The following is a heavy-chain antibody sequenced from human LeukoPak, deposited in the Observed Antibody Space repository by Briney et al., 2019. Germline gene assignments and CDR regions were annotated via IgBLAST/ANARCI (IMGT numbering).Heavy chain of an antibody. Sequence: SETLSLTCTVSGGSISSGSYYWSWIRQPAGKGLEWFGRIYSSRSTNYNPSLKSRVTISVDTSKNQFSMKLSSVTAADTAVYYCARERLVDYYGSGSYDYWGQGTLVTVSS. D-gene: IGHD3-10*01. CDR1: GGSISSGSYY. V-gene: IGHV4-61*02. J-gene: IGHJ4*02. CDR3: ARERLVDYYGSGSYDY. CDR2: IYSSRST.